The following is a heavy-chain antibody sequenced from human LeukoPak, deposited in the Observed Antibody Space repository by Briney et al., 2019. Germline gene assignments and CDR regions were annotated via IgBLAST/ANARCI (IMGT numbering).Heavy chain of an antibody. CDR1: GFTVSSNY. CDR2: IYDGGST. CDR3: ARGAFN. Sequence: GGSLRLSCAASGFTVSSNYMNWVRQAPGKGLEWVSVIYDGGSTYYSDAVRGRFTASRDPSKNSLYLQMNSLRAEDTAVYYCARGAFNWGRGTLVTVSS. V-gene: IGHV3-53*01. J-gene: IGHJ4*02.